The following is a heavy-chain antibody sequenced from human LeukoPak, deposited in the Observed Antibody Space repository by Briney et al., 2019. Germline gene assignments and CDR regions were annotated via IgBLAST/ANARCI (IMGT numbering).Heavy chain of an antibody. J-gene: IGHJ3*02. CDR3: ARDFRFVWYGGNGRNDAFDI. V-gene: IGHV1-46*01. D-gene: IGHD4-23*01. CDR2: INPSSGST. CDR1: GYTFTSCY. Sequence: ASVKVSCKASGYTFTSCYMHWVRQAPGQGLEWMGIINPSSGSTSYGQKFLGRVTMTRDTSTSTVYMELSSLRSEDTAVYYCARDFRFVWYGGNGRNDAFDIWGQGTMVTVSS.